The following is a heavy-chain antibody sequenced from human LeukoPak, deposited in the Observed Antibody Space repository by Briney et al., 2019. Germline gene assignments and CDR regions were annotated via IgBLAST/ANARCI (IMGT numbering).Heavy chain of an antibody. CDR1: GFTFSSYV. D-gene: IGHD3-22*01. CDR2: ITSNGGRA. Sequence: PGGSLRLSCAASGFTFSSYVMHWVRQAPGKGLEYVSTITSNGGRAFYATSVKGRFTISRDNSKNTLYLQMGSLRAENMAVYYCARGGVYYDSSGYYAFDIWGQGTVVTVSS. CDR3: ARGGVYYDSSGYYAFDI. J-gene: IGHJ3*02. V-gene: IGHV3-64*01.